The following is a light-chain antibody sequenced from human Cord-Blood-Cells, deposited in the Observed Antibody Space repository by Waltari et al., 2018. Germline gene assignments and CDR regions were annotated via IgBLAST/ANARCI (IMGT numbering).Light chain of an antibody. J-gene: IGKJ3*01. V-gene: IGKV1-33*01. CDR3: QQYDNLPFT. CDR2: DAS. CDR1: QYISNY. Sequence: IQMNQSPSSLSASVGARVTITCQASQYISNYLNWYQQKTGKAPKLLIYDASNLETGVPSRFSGSGSGTDFTFTISSLQPEDIATYYCQQYDNLPFTFGPGTKVDIK.